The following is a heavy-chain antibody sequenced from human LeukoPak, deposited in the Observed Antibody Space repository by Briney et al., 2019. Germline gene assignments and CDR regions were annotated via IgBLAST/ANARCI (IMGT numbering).Heavy chain of an antibody. CDR3: ARVGSFAFDI. J-gene: IGHJ3*02. V-gene: IGHV1-46*01. CDR2: INPSGGST. D-gene: IGHD2-15*01. Sequence: GASVKVSCKASGYTFTSYYMHWVRQAPGQGLEWMGIINPSGGSTSYAQKLQGRVTMTTDTSTSTAYMELRSLRSDDTAVYYCARVGSFAFDIWGQGTMVTVSS. CDR1: GYTFTSYY.